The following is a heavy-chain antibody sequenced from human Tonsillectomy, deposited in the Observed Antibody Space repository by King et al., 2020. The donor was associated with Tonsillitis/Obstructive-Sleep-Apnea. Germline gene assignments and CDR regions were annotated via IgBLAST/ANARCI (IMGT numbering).Heavy chain of an antibody. CDR3: ARASYSRSSLGYYYYMDV. CDR1: AFTFSDYY. V-gene: IGHV3-11*05. Sequence: VQLVESGGGLVKPGGSLRLSCAASAFTFSDYYMSWIRQAPGKGLEWVSYISSSSSYTNYADSVKGRFTISRDNAKNSLYLRMNSLRAEDTAVYYCARASYSRSSLGYYYYMDVWGKGTTVTVSS. D-gene: IGHD6-6*01. CDR2: ISSSSSYT. J-gene: IGHJ6*03.